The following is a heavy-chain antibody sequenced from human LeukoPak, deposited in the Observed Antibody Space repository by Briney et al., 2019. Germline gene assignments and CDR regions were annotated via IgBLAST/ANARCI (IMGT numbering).Heavy chain of an antibody. J-gene: IGHJ3*02. CDR1: GFTVSSNY. CDR3: ARDAATVTTRGVGDAFDI. D-gene: IGHD4-17*01. V-gene: IGHV3-66*01. Sequence: GGSLRLSWAASGFTVSSNYMSLVRQAPEKRLGWVSVIYSGGSTYYADSVQGRFTISRDNSKNTPYLQMNSLRAEDAAVYYCARDAATVTTRGVGDAFDIWGQGTMVTVSS. CDR2: IYSGGST.